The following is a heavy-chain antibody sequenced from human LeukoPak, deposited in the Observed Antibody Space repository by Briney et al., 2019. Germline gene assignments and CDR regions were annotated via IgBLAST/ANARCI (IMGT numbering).Heavy chain of an antibody. Sequence: SETLSLTCPVYGGSFSGYYWSWIRQPPGKGLEWIGEINHSGSTNYNPSLKSRVTISVDTSKNQFSLKLSSVTAADTAVYYCARLGSRIQLWLVFFDYWGQGTLVTVSS. V-gene: IGHV4-34*01. CDR3: ARLGSRIQLWLVFFDY. J-gene: IGHJ4*02. CDR1: GGSFSGYY. D-gene: IGHD5-18*01. CDR2: INHSGST.